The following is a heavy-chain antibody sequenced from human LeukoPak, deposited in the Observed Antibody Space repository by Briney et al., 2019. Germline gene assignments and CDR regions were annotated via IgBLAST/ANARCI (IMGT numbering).Heavy chain of an antibody. CDR2: ISYDGSNK. J-gene: IGHJ4*02. CDR3: ARRRVGSWYILDY. Sequence: GGSLRLSCAASGFTFSSYAMHWVRQAPCKGLEWVAVISYDGSNKYYADSVKGRFTISRDNSKNTLYLQMNSLRAEDTAVYYCARRRVGSWYILDYWGQGTLVTVSS. D-gene: IGHD6-13*01. V-gene: IGHV3-30-3*01. CDR1: GFTFSSYA.